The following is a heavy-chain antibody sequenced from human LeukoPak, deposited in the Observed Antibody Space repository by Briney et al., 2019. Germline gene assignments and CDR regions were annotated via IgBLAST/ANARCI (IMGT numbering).Heavy chain of an antibody. CDR3: AKAINHYYDSSGYFQT. V-gene: IGHV3-9*01. Sequence: GGSLRLSCAASGFTFHDYAMHWVRQVPGRGLEWVSGINWLGGNAHYADSVKGRFTISRDNAKNSLYLEMNSLSTEDTAFYYCAKAINHYYDSSGYFQTWGQGALVTVSS. J-gene: IGHJ5*02. CDR2: INWLGGNA. D-gene: IGHD3-22*01. CDR1: GFTFHDYA.